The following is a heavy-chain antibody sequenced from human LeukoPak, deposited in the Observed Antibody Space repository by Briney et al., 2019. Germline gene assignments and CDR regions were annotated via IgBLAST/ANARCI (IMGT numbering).Heavy chain of an antibody. V-gene: IGHV3-48*01. CDR3: ARGTVPRTTVTTHFDY. CDR2: ISSSSSTI. Sequence: GGSLRLSCAASGFTFSSYSMNWVRQAPGKGLEWVSYISSSSSTIYYADSVKGRFTISRDNAKNSLYLQMNSLRAEDTAVYYCARGTVPRTTVTTHFDYWGQGTLVTVSS. J-gene: IGHJ4*02. CDR1: GFTFSSYS. D-gene: IGHD4-17*01.